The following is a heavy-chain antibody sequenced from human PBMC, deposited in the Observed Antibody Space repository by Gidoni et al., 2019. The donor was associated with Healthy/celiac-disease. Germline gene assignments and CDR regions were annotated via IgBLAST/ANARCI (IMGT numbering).Heavy chain of an antibody. CDR1: GCTFSDYY. V-gene: IGHV3-11*05. CDR3: ARWLYGSGSARFDY. J-gene: IGHJ4*02. CDR2: ISSSSSYT. D-gene: IGHD3-10*01. Sequence: QVQLVESGGGLVKPGGYLRLSCAACGCTFSDYYMSWIRQAPGNGLEWVSYISSSSSYTNYADSVKGRFTISRDNAKNSLYLQMISLRAEDTAVYYCARWLYGSGSARFDYWGQGTLVTVSS.